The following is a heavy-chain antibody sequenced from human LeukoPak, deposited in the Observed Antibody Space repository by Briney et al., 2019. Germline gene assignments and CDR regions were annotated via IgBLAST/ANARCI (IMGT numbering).Heavy chain of an antibody. CDR2: ISYDGSNK. D-gene: IGHD1-26*01. CDR1: GFTFSSYA. CDR3: ANPAGIVDY. V-gene: IGHV3-30*04. J-gene: IGHJ4*02. Sequence: GGSLRLSCAASGFTFSSYAMHWVRQAPGKGLEWVAVISYDGSNKYYADSVKGRFTISRDNSKNTLYLQMNSLRAEDTAVYYCANPAGIVDYWGQGTLVTVSS.